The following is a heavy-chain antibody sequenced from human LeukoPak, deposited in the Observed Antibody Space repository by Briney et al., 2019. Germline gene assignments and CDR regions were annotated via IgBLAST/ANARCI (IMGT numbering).Heavy chain of an antibody. J-gene: IGHJ4*02. D-gene: IGHD4-17*01. CDR3: ATAPPTVTNYFDY. V-gene: IGHV1-24*01. Sequence: ASVKVSCKVSGYTLTELSMHWVRQAPGKGLEWMGGFDPEDGETIYAQKFQGGVTMTEDTSTDTAYMELSSLRSEDTAVYYCATAPPTVTNYFDYWGQGTLVTVSS. CDR1: GYTLTELS. CDR2: FDPEDGET.